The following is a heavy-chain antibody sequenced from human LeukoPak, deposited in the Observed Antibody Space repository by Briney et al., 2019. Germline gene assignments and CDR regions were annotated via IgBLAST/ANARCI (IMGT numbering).Heavy chain of an antibody. V-gene: IGHV4-34*01. D-gene: IGHD3-10*01. Sequence: SETLSLTCAVYGGSFSGYYWSWIRQPPGKGLEWIGEINHSGSTNYNPSLKSRVTISVDTSKNQFSLKLSSVTAADTAVYYCASSLRGDMVRGVIFYWGQGTLVTVSS. CDR3: ASSLRGDMVRGVIFY. J-gene: IGHJ4*02. CDR2: INHSGST. CDR1: GGSFSGYY.